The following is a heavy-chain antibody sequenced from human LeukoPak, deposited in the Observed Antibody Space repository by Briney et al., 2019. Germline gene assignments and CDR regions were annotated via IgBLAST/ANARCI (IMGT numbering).Heavy chain of an antibody. V-gene: IGHV3-43*02. D-gene: IGHD5-18*01. CDR2: ISMDGVNT. CDR1: GFTFSSYA. CDR3: VKGRRRGYAYGTLES. J-gene: IGHJ4*02. Sequence: GGSLRLSCAASGFTFSSYAMNWVRQAPGKGLEWVSLISMDGVNTFYADSVEGRFTISRDNNKNSLYLQMNGLRTDDTGLYYCVKGRRRGYAYGTLESWGQGTLVTVSS.